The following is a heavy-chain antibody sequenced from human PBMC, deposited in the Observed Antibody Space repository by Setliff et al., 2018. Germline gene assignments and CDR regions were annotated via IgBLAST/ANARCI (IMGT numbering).Heavy chain of an antibody. CDR2: IYYSGST. CDR1: GDSISSSSFY. Sequence: SETLSLTCTVSGDSISSSSFYWGWIRQPPEKGLEWIGSIYYSGSTYYNPSLKSRITISVDTSKNQFSLKLSAVTAADTALYYCTVYNTGSSKDHYWGQGTPVTVSS. J-gene: IGHJ4*02. CDR3: TVYNTGSSKDHY. D-gene: IGHD2-8*02. V-gene: IGHV4-39*07.